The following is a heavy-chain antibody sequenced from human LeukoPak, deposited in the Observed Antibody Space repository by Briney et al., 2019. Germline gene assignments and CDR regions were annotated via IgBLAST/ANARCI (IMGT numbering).Heavy chain of an antibody. Sequence: ASVKVSCKASEYTFTSYDINWVRQAPGQGLEWMGWMNPNSGNTGYAQKFQGRVTMTRNTSISTAYMELSSLRSEDTAVYYCARREILTDYYYYYYGMDVWGQGTTVTVSS. CDR3: ARREILTDYYYYYYGMDV. J-gene: IGHJ6*02. CDR2: MNPNSGNT. CDR1: EYTFTSYD. D-gene: IGHD3-9*01. V-gene: IGHV1-8*01.